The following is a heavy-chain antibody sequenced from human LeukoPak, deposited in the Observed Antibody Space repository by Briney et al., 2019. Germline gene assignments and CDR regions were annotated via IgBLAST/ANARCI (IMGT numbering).Heavy chain of an antibody. CDR1: GFTFSTYS. V-gene: IGHV3-48*01. D-gene: IGHD3-22*01. CDR2: ISSSSNTI. CDR3: ASLIPYYYDSSTYSPGDY. J-gene: IGHJ4*02. Sequence: PGGSLRLSCAASGFTFSTYSMNWVRQAPGKGLEWVSYISSSSNTIYYADSMKGRFTISRDNAKNSLYLQMNSLRAEDTAVYYCASLIPYYYDSSTYSPGDYWGQGTWSPSTQ.